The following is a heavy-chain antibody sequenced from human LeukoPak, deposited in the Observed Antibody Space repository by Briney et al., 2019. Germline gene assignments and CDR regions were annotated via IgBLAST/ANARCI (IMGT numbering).Heavy chain of an antibody. J-gene: IGHJ4*02. D-gene: IGHD1-26*01. CDR2: VHLSGAS. Sequence: PAETLSLTCAVYGGSILTTNWWSLAGQPPGEGLALIGEVHLSGASNYHPSLQSRVNLSLDKSKNQLSLELSPVTAADTAIYYCTRESGAFSPFGFWGQGSLVTVS. CDR3: TRESGAFSPFGF. V-gene: IGHV4-4*02. CDR1: GGSILTTNW.